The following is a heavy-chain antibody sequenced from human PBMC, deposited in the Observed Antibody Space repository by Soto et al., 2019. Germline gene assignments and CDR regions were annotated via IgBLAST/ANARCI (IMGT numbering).Heavy chain of an antibody. D-gene: IGHD3-22*01. V-gene: IGHV1-69*01. CDR3: ARGDFGATMIVGSCDI. J-gene: IGHJ3*02. Sequence: QVQLVQSGAEVKKPGSSVKVSCKASGGTFSSYAISWVRQAPGQGLEWMGGIIPIFGTANYAQKFQGRVTINADESTSTAYMELSSLRSEDTAVYYCARGDFGATMIVGSCDIWGQGTMVTVSS. CDR2: IIPIFGTA. CDR1: GGTFSSYA.